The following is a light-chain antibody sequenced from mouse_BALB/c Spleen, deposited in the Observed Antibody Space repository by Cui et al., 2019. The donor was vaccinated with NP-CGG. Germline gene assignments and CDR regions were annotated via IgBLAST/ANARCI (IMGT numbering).Light chain of an antibody. V-gene: IGLV1*01. Sequence: AVVTQESDLTTSPGETVTLNCRSSTGAVTTSNYANWVQEKPDHLFTGLIGGTNNRVPGVPARFSGSLIGDKAALTITGAQTEDEAIYFCALWYSNHWVFGGGTKLTVL. CDR1: TGAVTTSNY. J-gene: IGLJ1*01. CDR2: GTN. CDR3: ALWYSNHWV.